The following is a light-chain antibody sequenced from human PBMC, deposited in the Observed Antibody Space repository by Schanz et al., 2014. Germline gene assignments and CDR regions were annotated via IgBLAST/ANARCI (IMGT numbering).Light chain of an antibody. CDR1: QSISRY. Sequence: DIQMTQSPSSLAASVGDRVTITCRASQSISRYLNWYQQKPGKAPKVLIYSASNLQNGIPSRFSGSGSGTDFTLTISSLQPEDFATYYCQQSDITPFTFGPGTKVDFK. CDR2: SAS. CDR3: QQSDITPFT. V-gene: IGKV1-39*01. J-gene: IGKJ3*01.